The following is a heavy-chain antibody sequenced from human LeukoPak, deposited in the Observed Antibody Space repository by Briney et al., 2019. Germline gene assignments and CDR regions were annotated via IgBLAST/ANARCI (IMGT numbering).Heavy chain of an antibody. CDR1: GYTFTSYG. CDR3: ARGGVTVIVVPGNGAFDI. J-gene: IGHJ3*02. CDR2: ISAYNGNT. V-gene: IGHV1-18*01. D-gene: IGHD3-22*01. Sequence: ASVKVSCKASGYTFTSYGISWVRQAPGQGLEWMGWISAYNGNTNYAQKFQGRVTMTRDTSTSTVYMELSSLRSEDTAVYYCARGGVTVIVVPGNGAFDIWGQGTLVTVSS.